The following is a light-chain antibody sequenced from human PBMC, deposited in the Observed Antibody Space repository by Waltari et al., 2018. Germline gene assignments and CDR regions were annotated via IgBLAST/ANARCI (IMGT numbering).Light chain of an antibody. CDR2: GAS. CDR1: QSVSSRD. Sequence: EIVLTQSPGTLSLSPGERATLSCRASQSVSSRDLAWYQQKPGQAPRRLIYGASSRATGIPDRFSGSGSGTDFTLTISRLEPEDVAVYYCQQYGSSLLFGQGTKLEIK. V-gene: IGKV3-20*01. CDR3: QQYGSSLL. J-gene: IGKJ2*01.